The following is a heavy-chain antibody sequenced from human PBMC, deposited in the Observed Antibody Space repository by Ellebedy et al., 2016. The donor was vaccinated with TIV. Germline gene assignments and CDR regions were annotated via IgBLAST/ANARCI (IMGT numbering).Heavy chain of an antibody. V-gene: IGHV3-74*01. J-gene: IGHJ6*02. Sequence: GGSLRLSCVTSTFSFNNAWMTWVRQAPGKGLEWVSRMKGDGSSVTYADFVKGRFTISSDNAKNTLYLQMNSLRAEDTAVYYCARGSWACSGSMDVWGQGTTVTVSS. CDR1: TFSFNNAW. CDR3: ARGSWACSGSMDV. D-gene: IGHD6-19*01. CDR2: MKGDGSSV.